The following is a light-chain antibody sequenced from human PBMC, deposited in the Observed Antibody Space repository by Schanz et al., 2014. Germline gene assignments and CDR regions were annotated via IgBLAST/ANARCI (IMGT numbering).Light chain of an antibody. CDR3: QQRSNWLT. CDR1: QSVSSY. Sequence: EIVLTQSPATLSLSPGERATLSCRASQSVSSYLVWYQQKPGQAPRLLIYDASNRATGIPARFSGSGSGTDFTLTIGSLEPEDSAVYYCQQRSNWLTFGGGTKVEIK. CDR2: DAS. V-gene: IGKV3-11*01. J-gene: IGKJ4*01.